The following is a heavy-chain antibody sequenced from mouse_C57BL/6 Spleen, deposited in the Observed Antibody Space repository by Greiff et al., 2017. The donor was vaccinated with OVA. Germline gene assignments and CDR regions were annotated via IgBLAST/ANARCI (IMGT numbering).Heavy chain of an antibody. Sequence: ESGPGLVKPSQSLSLTCSVTGYSITSGYYWNWIRQFPGNKLEWMGYISYDGSNNYNPSLKNRISITRDTSKNQFFLKLNSVTTEDTATYYCAREVTTHYFDYWGQGTTLTVSS. J-gene: IGHJ2*01. CDR3: AREVTTHYFDY. CDR1: GYSITSGYY. CDR2: ISYDGSN. D-gene: IGHD2-5*01. V-gene: IGHV3-6*01.